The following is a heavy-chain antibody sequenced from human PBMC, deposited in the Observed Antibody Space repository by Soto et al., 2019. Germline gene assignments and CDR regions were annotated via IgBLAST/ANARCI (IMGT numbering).Heavy chain of an antibody. CDR1: GYTFTTYD. CDR3: ARVPAYGGHQGFYNYGMDV. D-gene: IGHD3-10*01. V-gene: IGHV1-8*01. J-gene: IGHJ6*02. CDR2: MNPNSGNT. Sequence: ASVKVSCKASGYTFTTYDINWVRQATGQGLEWMGWMNPNSGNTGYAQKFQGRVTMTRDSSTTTGYMELSSLKSEDTAVYYCARVPAYGGHQGFYNYGMDVWGQRTTVTVSS.